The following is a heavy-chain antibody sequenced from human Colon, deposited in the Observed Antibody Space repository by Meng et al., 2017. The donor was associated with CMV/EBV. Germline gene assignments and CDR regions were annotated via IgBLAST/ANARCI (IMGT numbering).Heavy chain of an antibody. J-gene: IGHJ4*02. D-gene: IGHD3-10*01. CDR1: GYTFTGYF. CDR2: LNPNSGDT. V-gene: IGHV1-2*02. CDR3: ATISGGDFDF. Sequence: VQLLKSGAEVKKPGASVKVSCKTSGYTFTGYFMFWVRQAPGQGLEWMGSLNPNSGDTNSAQKFHGRLTMTRDTSIHTAYMELGSLRSDDTAVYYCATISGGDFDFWGQGTLVTVSS.